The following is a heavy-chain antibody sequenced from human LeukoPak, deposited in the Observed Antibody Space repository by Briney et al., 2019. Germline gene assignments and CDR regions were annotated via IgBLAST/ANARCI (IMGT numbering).Heavy chain of an antibody. D-gene: IGHD3-22*01. J-gene: IGHJ6*02. Sequence: SAKVSCKASGGTFSSYAISWVRQAPGQGLEWMGRIIPILGIANYAQKFQGRVTITADKSTSTAYMELSSLRSEDTAVYYCATPRVYDSSGYLADYYYGMDVWGQGTTVTVSS. CDR1: GGTFSSYA. CDR2: IIPILGIA. CDR3: ATPRVYDSSGYLADYYYGMDV. V-gene: IGHV1-69*04.